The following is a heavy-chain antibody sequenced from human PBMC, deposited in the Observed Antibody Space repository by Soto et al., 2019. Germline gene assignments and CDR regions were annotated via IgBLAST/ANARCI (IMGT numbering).Heavy chain of an antibody. CDR1: GGTFSSYA. D-gene: IGHD2-2*01. CDR3: ARAYCSMTSCPRSLRWYYYYYGMDV. Sequence: QVQLVQSGAEVKKPGSSVNFSCKASGGTFSSYAIRWVRQAPGQGLEWMAGIIPTFGTANYAQKFQGRVTITADESTSTAYMELSSLSCEDTAVYYCARAYCSMTSCPRSLRWYYYYYGMDVWGQGATVTVSS. V-gene: IGHV1-69*01. CDR2: IIPTFGTA. J-gene: IGHJ6*02.